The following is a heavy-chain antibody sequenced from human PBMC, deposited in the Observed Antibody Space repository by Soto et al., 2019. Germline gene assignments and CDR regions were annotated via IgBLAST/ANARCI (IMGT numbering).Heavy chain of an antibody. J-gene: IGHJ4*02. CDR1: GFTFSSYA. Sequence: EVQLLESGGGLVQPGGSLRLSCAASGFTFSSYAMSWVRQAPGKGLEWVSAISGSGGSTYYADSVKGRFNSSRDNSKNTLYLQMNSLRAEDTAVYYCAKDEGRYSSSWYDYWGQGTLVTVSS. V-gene: IGHV3-23*01. D-gene: IGHD6-13*01. CDR3: AKDEGRYSSSWYDY. CDR2: ISGSGGST.